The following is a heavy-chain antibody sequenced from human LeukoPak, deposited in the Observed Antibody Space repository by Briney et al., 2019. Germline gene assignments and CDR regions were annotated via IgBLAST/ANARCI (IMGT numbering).Heavy chain of an antibody. CDR1: GFTLSSYA. V-gene: IGHV3-23*01. Sequence: GGSLRLSCAASGFTLSSYAMSWVRQAPGKGLEWVSAISGSGGSTYYADSVKGRFTISRDNSKNTLYLQMNSLRAEDTAVYYCAKDSSLVATLTHFDYWGQGTLVTVSS. J-gene: IGHJ4*02. CDR2: ISGSGGST. D-gene: IGHD5-12*01. CDR3: AKDSSLVATLTHFDY.